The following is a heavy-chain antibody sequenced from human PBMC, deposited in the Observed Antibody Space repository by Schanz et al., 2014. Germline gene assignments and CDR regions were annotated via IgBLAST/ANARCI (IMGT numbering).Heavy chain of an antibody. V-gene: IGHV1-46*01. CDR1: GYTFTRFH. CDR2: INPSDGST. J-gene: IGHJ4*02. CDR3: ARAAYGGYTSTPLRY. Sequence: QVQLVQSGAEVKKPGASVKVSCKASGYTFTRFHIYWVRRAPGQGLEWMGIINPSDGSTTYAQKFQGRVTMTRNTSTTKVFMELGSLRSEDTAVYYCARAAYGGYTSTPLRYWGQGTLVTVSS. D-gene: IGHD5-12*01.